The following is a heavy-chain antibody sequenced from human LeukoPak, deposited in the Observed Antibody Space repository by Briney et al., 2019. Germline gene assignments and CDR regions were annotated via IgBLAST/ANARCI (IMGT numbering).Heavy chain of an antibody. V-gene: IGHV4-59*06. Sequence: SSETLSLTCTVSGGSISSYYWSWIRQHPGKGLEWIGYIYYSGSTYYNPSLKSRVTISVDTSKNQFSLKLSSVTAADTAVYYCVKLTTDSSGYYPSWGQGTLVTVSS. CDR1: GGSISSYY. D-gene: IGHD3-22*01. J-gene: IGHJ4*02. CDR2: IYYSGST. CDR3: VKLTTDSSGYYPS.